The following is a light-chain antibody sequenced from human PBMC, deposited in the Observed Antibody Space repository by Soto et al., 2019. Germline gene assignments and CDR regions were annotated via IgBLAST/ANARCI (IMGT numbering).Light chain of an antibody. Sequence: QSVLTQPASVSGSPGQSITISCTGTSSDVGGYNYVSWYQHHAGKAPKLIIYEVSNRPSGVSNRFSGSKSGDTASLTISGLQAEDEADYYCSSYTSTNTLAVFGTGTKVTV. CDR1: SSDVGGYNY. CDR3: SSYTSTNTLAV. J-gene: IGLJ1*01. CDR2: EVS. V-gene: IGLV2-14*01.